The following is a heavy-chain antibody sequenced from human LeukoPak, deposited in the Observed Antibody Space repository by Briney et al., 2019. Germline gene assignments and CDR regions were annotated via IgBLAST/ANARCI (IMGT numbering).Heavy chain of an antibody. V-gene: IGHV1-18*01. Sequence: ASVKVSCKASGYTFTSYGISWVRQAPGQGLEWVGWISAYNGNTNYAQKLQGRVTMTTDTSTSTAYMEPRSLRSDDTAVYYCARDGGYCSSTSCYRGHGMDVWGQGTTVTVSS. CDR2: ISAYNGNT. CDR3: ARDGGYCSSTSCYRGHGMDV. CDR1: GYTFTSYG. J-gene: IGHJ6*02. D-gene: IGHD2-2*01.